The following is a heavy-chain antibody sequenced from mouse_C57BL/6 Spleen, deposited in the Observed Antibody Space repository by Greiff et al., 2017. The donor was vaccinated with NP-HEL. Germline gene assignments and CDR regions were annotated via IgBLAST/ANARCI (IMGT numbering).Heavy chain of an antibody. D-gene: IGHD2-4*01. CDR1: GYAFSSSW. CDR2: IYPGDGDT. Sequence: VKLVESGPELVKPGASVKISCKASGYAFSSSWMNWVKQRPGKGLEWIGRIYPGDGDTNYNGKFKGKATLTADKSSSTAYMQLSSLTSEDSAVYFCAREGLRPYYAMDYWGQGTSVTVSS. CDR3: AREGLRPYYAMDY. V-gene: IGHV1-82*01. J-gene: IGHJ4*01.